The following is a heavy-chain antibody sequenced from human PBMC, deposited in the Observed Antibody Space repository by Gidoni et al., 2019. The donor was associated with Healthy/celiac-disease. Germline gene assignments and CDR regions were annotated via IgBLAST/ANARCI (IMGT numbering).Heavy chain of an antibody. CDR3: AKQLASPSGDY. V-gene: IGHV3-23*01. Sequence: EVQVLELGGGWVLHGGSLSLSCPAAGITFSSYAMVWVRQAPGQGREWFSSLSGSGGSTYYVDSVMGLFTISRDNSKNTLFLHVNSLGAEDTSVYYCAKQLASPSGDYWGQGTLVTVSS. D-gene: IGHD3-10*01. J-gene: IGHJ4*02. CDR2: LSGSGGST. CDR1: GITFSSYA.